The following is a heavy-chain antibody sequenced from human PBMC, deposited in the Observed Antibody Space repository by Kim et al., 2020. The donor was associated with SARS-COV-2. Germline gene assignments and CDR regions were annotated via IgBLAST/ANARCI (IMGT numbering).Heavy chain of an antibody. J-gene: IGHJ6*02. CDR1: GFTFSSYG. CDR3: AKAVVPAISGMYV. Sequence: GGSLRLSCAASGFTFSSYGMHWVRQAPGKGLEWVAVISYDGSNKYYADSVKGRFTISSDNSNNTLYLQMHSLRAEATAAYYCAKAVVPAISGMYVWAQGT. V-gene: IGHV3-30*18. D-gene: IGHD2-2*01. CDR2: ISYDGSNK.